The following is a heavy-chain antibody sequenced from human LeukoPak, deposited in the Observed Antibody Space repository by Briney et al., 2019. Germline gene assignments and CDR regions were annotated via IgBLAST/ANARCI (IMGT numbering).Heavy chain of an antibody. CDR2: ISPNSGDT. Sequence: ASVKVSCKASGYTFTGYYINWVRQAPGQGPEWMRWISPNSGDTNYAQKFQGTVTMTRDTSISTAYMELSSLRSDNTAVYYCAREIIGGSYSGPHDYWGQGTLVTVSS. V-gene: IGHV1-2*02. J-gene: IGHJ4*02. CDR3: AREIIGGSYSGPHDY. CDR1: GYTFTGYY. D-gene: IGHD1-26*01.